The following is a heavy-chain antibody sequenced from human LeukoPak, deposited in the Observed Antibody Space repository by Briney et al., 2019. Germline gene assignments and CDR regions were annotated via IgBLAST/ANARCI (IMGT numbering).Heavy chain of an antibody. V-gene: IGHV3-23*01. CDR3: AKDPHARVTGTTLY. J-gene: IGHJ4*02. CDR2: LSGSDGTT. Sequence: GGSLRLSCAASGFAFSSYAMNWVRQAPGKGLEWVSALSGSDGTTYYADSVKGRFTISRDNSKNTLYLQMNSLRAEDTAVYYCAKDPHARVTGTTLYWGQGTLVTVSS. D-gene: IGHD1-20*01. CDR1: GFAFSSYA.